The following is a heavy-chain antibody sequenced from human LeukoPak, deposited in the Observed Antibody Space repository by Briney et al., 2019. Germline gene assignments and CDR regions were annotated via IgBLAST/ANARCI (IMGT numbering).Heavy chain of an antibody. CDR3: AWADYYDSSGYYDY. V-gene: IGHV4-59*01. D-gene: IGHD3-22*01. CDR1: GGSISSYY. CDR2: IYYSGST. Sequence: SETLSLTCTVSGGSISSYYWSWIRQPPGKGLEWIGYIYYSGSTNYNPSLKSRVTISVDTSKNQFSLKLSSVTAADTAVYYCAWADYYDSSGYYDYWGQGTLVTVSS. J-gene: IGHJ4*02.